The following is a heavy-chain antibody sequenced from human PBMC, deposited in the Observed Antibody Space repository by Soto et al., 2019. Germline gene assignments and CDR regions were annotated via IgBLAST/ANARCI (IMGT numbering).Heavy chain of an antibody. CDR3: ARDGDTSGYYYFDY. Sequence: SETLSLTCTVSGGSVSSGSYYWTWMRQPPGKGLEWIGYTNYSGSTSYNPSLKGRVAISVDTSKKQFSLKVSSVTAADTAVYYCARDGDTSGYYYFDYWGQGTLVTVSS. J-gene: IGHJ4*02. CDR1: GGSVSSGSYY. D-gene: IGHD3-22*01. CDR2: TNYSGST. V-gene: IGHV4-61*01.